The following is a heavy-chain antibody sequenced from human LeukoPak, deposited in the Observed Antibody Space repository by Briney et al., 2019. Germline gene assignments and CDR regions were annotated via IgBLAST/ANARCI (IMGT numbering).Heavy chain of an antibody. CDR2: IYYSGST. J-gene: IGHJ4*02. Sequence: SETLSLTCTVSGDFINRNSYHWGWIRQPPGKGLEWIGNIYYSGSTYYDPSLKSRVTISVDTSKNLFSLTLSSLTAADTAVYYCARSRDGYNFDYWGQGTLVTVSS. D-gene: IGHD5-24*01. CDR3: ARSRDGYNFDY. V-gene: IGHV4-39*07. CDR1: GDFINRNSYH.